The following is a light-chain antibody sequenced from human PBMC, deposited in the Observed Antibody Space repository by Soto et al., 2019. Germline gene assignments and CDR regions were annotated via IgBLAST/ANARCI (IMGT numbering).Light chain of an antibody. J-gene: IGLJ3*02. V-gene: IGLV2-8*01. CDR1: SSDVGAYKY. CDR3: TSYVGSDTWV. CDR2: EVS. Sequence: QSALTQPPSASGSPGQSVTISCTGTSSDVGAYKYVSWYQQYPGNPPKLMIYEVSKRPSGVPARFSGSKSGNTASLTVSGLQSEDEADYYCTSYVGSDTWVFGGGTKLTVL.